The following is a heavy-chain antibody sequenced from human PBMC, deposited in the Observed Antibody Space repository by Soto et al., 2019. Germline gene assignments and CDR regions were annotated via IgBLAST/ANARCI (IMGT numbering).Heavy chain of an antibody. Sequence: QVQLVQSGAEVKKPGASVKVSCKASGYTFTSYGISWVRQAPGQGLEWMGWISAYNGNTNYAQNLQGRVTMTTDTSTSSAYMELRSLTSEATAVYYCAREINFRYYDFRSGPIYYYDGMDVWGQGTTVTVSS. CDR1: GYTFTSYG. CDR3: AREINFRYYDFRSGPIYYYDGMDV. CDR2: ISAYNGNT. J-gene: IGHJ6*02. D-gene: IGHD3-3*01. V-gene: IGHV1-18*04.